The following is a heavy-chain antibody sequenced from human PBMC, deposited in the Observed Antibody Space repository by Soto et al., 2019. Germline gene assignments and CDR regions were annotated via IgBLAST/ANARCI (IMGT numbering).Heavy chain of an antibody. CDR1: GYTFTSYY. V-gene: IGHV1-46*03. CDR3: AVVDSVVVPAPTEEWLDP. J-gene: IGHJ5*02. CDR2: INPSGGST. Sequence: GASVKVSCKASGYTFTSYYMHWVRQAPGQGLEWMGIINPSGGSTSYAQKFQGRVTMTRDTSTSTVYMELSSLRSEDTAVYYCAVVDSVVVPAPTEEWLDPWGQGSLVTVSS. D-gene: IGHD2-2*03.